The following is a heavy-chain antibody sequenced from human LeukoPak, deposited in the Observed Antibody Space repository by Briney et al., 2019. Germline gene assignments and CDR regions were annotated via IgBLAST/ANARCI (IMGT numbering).Heavy chain of an antibody. CDR2: ISKDGSTS. CDR3: AKGLPYESRAYYDRLFDE. D-gene: IGHD3-22*01. CDR1: GFTFSNHW. J-gene: IGHJ4*02. V-gene: IGHV3-74*01. Sequence: PGGSLRLSCEASGFTFSNHWMHWVRQAPGKGLVWVSVISKDGSTSIYADSVRGRLTISRDNAKNTLYLQMNSLRVEDTAVYYCAKGLPYESRAYYDRLFDEWGQGTLVTVSS.